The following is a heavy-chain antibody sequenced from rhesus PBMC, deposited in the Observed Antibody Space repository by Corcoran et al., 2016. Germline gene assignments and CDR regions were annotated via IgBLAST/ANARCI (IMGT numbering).Heavy chain of an antibody. CDR3: EGDSGYYATFDY. J-gene: IGHJ4*01. CDR1: GGSISDDYY. CDR2: IYCSGGGT. D-gene: IGHD3-28*01. Sequence: QVQLQESGPGLVKPSETLSLNCAVSGGSISDDYYWNWIRQPPVKGLELIGYIYCSGGGTNYNPSLKNRVTISIDTSKNQFSLKLSSVTAADTAVYYCEGDSGYYATFDYWGQGVLVTVSS. V-gene: IGHV4-106*01.